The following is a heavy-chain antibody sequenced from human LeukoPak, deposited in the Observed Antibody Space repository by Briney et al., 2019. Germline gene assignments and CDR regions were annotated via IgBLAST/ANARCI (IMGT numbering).Heavy chain of an antibody. CDR1: GFTFSSDA. CDR2: IRGSGGYI. CDR3: AKDKTPYCGGDCYLDY. Sequence: GASLRLSCAASGFTFSSDAISWVRQAPGKWLERLSAIRGSGGYIYYADCVKGRFTISRDNSKNTLYLQMNSLRAEDTAVYYCAKDKTPYCGGDCYLDYWGQGTLVTVSS. J-gene: IGHJ4*02. V-gene: IGHV3-23*01. D-gene: IGHD2-21*02.